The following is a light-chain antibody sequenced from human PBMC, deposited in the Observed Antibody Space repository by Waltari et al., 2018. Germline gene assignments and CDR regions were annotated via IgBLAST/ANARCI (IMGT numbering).Light chain of an antibody. J-gene: IGLJ3*02. Sequence: QTVVTQEPSLSVSPGGTVTLTCTLSSGSVSTTSYATWYQQTPGQPPRTLVYKGNSRSSGFPDRFSGSILGNKAALTITGAQADDESDYYCALYMGSGIWVFGGGTKLTIL. CDR1: SGSVSTTSY. V-gene: IGLV8-61*01. CDR3: ALYMGSGIWV. CDR2: KGN.